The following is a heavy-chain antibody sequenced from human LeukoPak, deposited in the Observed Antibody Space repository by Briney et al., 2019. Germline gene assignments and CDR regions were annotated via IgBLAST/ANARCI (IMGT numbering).Heavy chain of an antibody. V-gene: IGHV3-9*01. CDR1: GFTFDDYA. D-gene: IGHD3-10*01. CDR2: ISWIGGRS. Sequence: GRSLRLSCAAAGFTFDDYAMHWVRQAPGKGREWVSAISWIGGRSGHADFVKGRFTISRDNDTHSPCLQITSERAERTALYDCAKDFWPERSAWYGAFDMWGQGTMVTVSS. J-gene: IGHJ3*02. CDR3: AKDFWPERSAWYGAFDM.